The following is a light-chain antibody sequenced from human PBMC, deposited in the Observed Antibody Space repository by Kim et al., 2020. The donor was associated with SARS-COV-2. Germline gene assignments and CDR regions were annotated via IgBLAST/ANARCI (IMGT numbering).Light chain of an antibody. J-gene: IGKJ2*01. CDR1: HYVSSC. Sequence: DIQLTQSPSSLSASVGDRVTITCRASHYVSSCLNWYRQKSEKAPELLIYDTFTLQSGAPSRFSGSRSGTDFTLTISSLQPDDFATYFCQQCHDFPYTFGQGTKVESK. CDR2: DTF. CDR3: QQCHDFPYT. V-gene: IGKV1-39*01.